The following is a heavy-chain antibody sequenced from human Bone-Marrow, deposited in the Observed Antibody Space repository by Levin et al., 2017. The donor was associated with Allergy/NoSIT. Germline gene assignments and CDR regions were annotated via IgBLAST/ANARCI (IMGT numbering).Heavy chain of an antibody. J-gene: IGHJ6*02. CDR1: GGSISGGVYQ. Sequence: PSETLSLICTVSGGSISGGVYQWGWVRQPPGKGLEWIGSISYTGNTYYNPSLKSRASLSLDTSRSQFSLKLTSVTAADTAVYYCARDHYDSSAHEFYGMDVWGQGTTVTVSS. V-gene: IGHV4-39*07. CDR2: ISYTGNT. CDR3: ARDHYDSSAHEFYGMDV. D-gene: IGHD3-22*01.